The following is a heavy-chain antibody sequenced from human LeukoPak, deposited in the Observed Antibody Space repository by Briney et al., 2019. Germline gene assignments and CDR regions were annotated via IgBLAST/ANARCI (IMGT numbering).Heavy chain of an antibody. CDR3: ARAGNIRFDY. CDR1: EFTFSSYA. CDR2: ISGSGAGT. J-gene: IGHJ4*02. Sequence: GGSLRLSCAASEFTFSSYAMSWVRQAPGKGLEWVSAISGSGAGTYYADSVKGRFTISRDNSKNTLYLQMNSLRAEDTTVYYCARAGNIRFDYWGQGTLVTVSS. D-gene: IGHD1/OR15-1a*01. V-gene: IGHV3-23*01.